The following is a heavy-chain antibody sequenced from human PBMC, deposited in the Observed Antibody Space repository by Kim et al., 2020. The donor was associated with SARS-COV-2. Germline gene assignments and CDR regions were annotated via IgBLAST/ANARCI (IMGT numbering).Heavy chain of an antibody. Sequence: AQNVQGRVAITADKSPNIVYLELSSLRSDDTAVYYCARDGANWYFDLWGRGTLVTVSS. J-gene: IGHJ2*01. V-gene: IGHV1-69*04. CDR3: ARDGANWYFDL. D-gene: IGHD3-16*01.